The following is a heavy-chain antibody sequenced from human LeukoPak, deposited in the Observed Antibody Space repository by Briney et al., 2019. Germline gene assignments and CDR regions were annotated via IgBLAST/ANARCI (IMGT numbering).Heavy chain of an antibody. V-gene: IGHV3-64*02. J-gene: IGHJ2*01. Sequence: PGGSLRLSCAASGFTFSSYAMHWVRQAPGKGLEYVSAISSNGGSTYYADSVKGRFTISRDNSKNTLYLQMGSLRAEDMAVYYCARGGRYGLSDPWYFDLWGRGTLVTVSS. CDR3: ARGGRYGLSDPWYFDL. CDR1: GFTFSSYA. D-gene: IGHD3-16*01. CDR2: ISSNGGST.